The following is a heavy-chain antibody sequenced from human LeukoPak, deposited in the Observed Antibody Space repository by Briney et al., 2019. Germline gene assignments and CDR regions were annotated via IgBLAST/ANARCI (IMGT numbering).Heavy chain of an antibody. CDR3: ATRYGDYGPGYYFDY. CDR2: FDPEDGET. J-gene: IGHJ4*02. CDR1: GGTFSSYG. Sequence: ASVKVSCKASGGTFSSYGISWVRQAPGQGLEWMGGFDPEDGETIYAQKFQGRVTMTEDTSTDTAYMELSSLRSEDTAVYYCATRYGDYGPGYYFDYWGQGTLVTVSS. V-gene: IGHV1-24*01. D-gene: IGHD4-17*01.